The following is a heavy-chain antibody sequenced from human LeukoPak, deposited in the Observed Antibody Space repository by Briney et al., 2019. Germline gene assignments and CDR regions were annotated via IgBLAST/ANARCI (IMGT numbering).Heavy chain of an antibody. J-gene: IGHJ6*02. CDR2: IYYSGST. CDR3: AATTATPYYYYTMDV. V-gene: IGHV4-59*01. Sequence: PSETLSLTCTVSGGSISSYYWSWIRQPPGKGLEWIGYIYYSGSTNYNPSLKSRVTISVDTSKNQFSLKLSSVTAADTAVYYCAATTATPYYYYTMDVWGQGTTVTVSS. D-gene: IGHD4-11*01. CDR1: GGSISSYY.